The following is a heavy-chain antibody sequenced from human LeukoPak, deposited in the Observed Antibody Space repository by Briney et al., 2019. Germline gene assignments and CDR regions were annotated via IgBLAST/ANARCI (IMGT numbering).Heavy chain of an antibody. V-gene: IGHV1-2*02. CDR3: ATKKDVGSFYAF. Sequence: GASVTLSCKTSGYTSIDHYIYWVRQAPGHGFELMGWIKLSSGDKNYVPKFEGRVTMTRDTSISTAYMEVSGLRSDDTAVYYCATKKDVGSFYAFWGQGTLVTVSS. J-gene: IGHJ4*02. CDR2: IKLSSGDK. D-gene: IGHD1-26*01. CDR1: GYTSIDHY.